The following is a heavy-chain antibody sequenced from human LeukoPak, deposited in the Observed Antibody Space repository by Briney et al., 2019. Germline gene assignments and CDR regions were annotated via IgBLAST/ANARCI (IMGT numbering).Heavy chain of an antibody. CDR2: IKSKTDGGTT. CDR1: GFTFSNAW. Sequence: GGSLRLSCAASGFTFSNAWMSWARQAPGKGLEWVGRIKSKTDGGTTDYAAPVKGRFTISRDDSKNTLYLQMNSPKTEDTAVYYCTTGFVEATITKDYWGQGTLVTVSS. D-gene: IGHD5-12*01. CDR3: TTGFVEATITKDY. V-gene: IGHV3-15*01. J-gene: IGHJ4*02.